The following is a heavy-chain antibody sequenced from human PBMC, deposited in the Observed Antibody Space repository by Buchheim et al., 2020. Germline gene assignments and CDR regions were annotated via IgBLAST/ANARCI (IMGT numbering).Heavy chain of an antibody. Sequence: EVQLVESGGGLVQPGGSLRLSCAASGFTFSSYWMSWVRQAPGKGLEWVANIKQDGIEKYFGASVKARFPISRDNAKNSLYLQMNSLRAEDTAVYYCARLIAATPLYYYYGMDVWGQGTT. V-gene: IGHV3-7*03. CDR3: ARLIAATPLYYYYGMDV. D-gene: IGHD6-6*01. CDR2: IKQDGIEK. J-gene: IGHJ6*02. CDR1: GFTFSSYW.